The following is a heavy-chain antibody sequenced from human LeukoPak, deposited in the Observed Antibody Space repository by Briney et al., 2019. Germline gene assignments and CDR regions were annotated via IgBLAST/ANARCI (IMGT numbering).Heavy chain of an antibody. CDR3: ARTSYYYDSSGLPGGYFDY. J-gene: IGHJ4*02. V-gene: IGHV1-46*01. CDR2: INPSGGST. D-gene: IGHD3-22*01. CDR1: GYTFTSYY. Sequence: GASVKVSCKASGYTFTSYYMHWVRQAPGQGLEWMGIINPSGGSTSYAQKFQGRVTMTRDMSTSAVYMELSSLRAEDTAVYYCARTSYYYDSSGLPGGYFDYWGQGTLVTVSS.